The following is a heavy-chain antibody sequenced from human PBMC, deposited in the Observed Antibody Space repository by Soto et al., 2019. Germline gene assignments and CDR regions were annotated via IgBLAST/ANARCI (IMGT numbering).Heavy chain of an antibody. CDR1: GYTFTSYG. J-gene: IGHJ6*02. CDR3: ARDETMGARCGTYDFWSGYYSVYGMDV. V-gene: IGHV1-18*04. CDR2: ISAYNGNT. Sequence: GASVKVSCKASGYTFTSYGISWVRQAPGQGLEWMGWISAYNGNTNYAQKLQGRVTMTTDTSTSTAYMELRSLRSDDTAVYYCARDETMGARCGTYDFWSGYYSVYGMDVWGQGTTVTVS. D-gene: IGHD3-3*01.